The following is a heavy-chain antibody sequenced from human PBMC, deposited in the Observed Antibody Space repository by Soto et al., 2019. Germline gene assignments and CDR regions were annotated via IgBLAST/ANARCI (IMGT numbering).Heavy chain of an antibody. CDR2: ISGGGGST. D-gene: IGHD2-15*01. J-gene: IGHJ4*02. V-gene: IGHV3-23*01. CDR3: AKNLPRWTQGFDY. CDR1: GFTFTRYA. Sequence: GGFMRLACAACGFTFTRYAMTWVRQAPGKGLEWVSSISGGGGSTYYADSVKGRFTISRDNSKSTLYLQMNSLRAEDTTVYYCAKNLPRWTQGFDYWGQGTLVTVSS.